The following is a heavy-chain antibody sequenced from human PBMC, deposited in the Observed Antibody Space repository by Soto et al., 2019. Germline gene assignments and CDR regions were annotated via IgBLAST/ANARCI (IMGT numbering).Heavy chain of an antibody. CDR3: VRDMVYDCGCLTRLFAF. V-gene: IGHV6-1*01. Sequence: SETLSRTCAIFRDNVATDSTAWNSISPSPSRGLEWLGRTYYRSKWNDDYAVSVKSRIIISPDTPRNQFSLQLNSVTPDDTAVYYCVRDMVYDCGCLTRLFAFSGQGTLVTVSS. CDR2: TYYRSKWND. J-gene: IGHJ5*01. CDR1: RDNVATDSTA. D-gene: IGHD2-8*01.